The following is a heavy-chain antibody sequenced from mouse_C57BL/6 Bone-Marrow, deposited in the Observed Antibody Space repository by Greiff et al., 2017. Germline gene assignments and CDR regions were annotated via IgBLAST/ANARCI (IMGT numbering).Heavy chain of an antibody. J-gene: IGHJ1*03. CDR1: GYTFTSYG. CDR2: IYPRSGNT. D-gene: IGHD2-3*01. CDR3: ARRKYESRYFDV. Sequence: QVQLKQSGAELARPGASVKLSCKASGYTFTSYGISWVKQRTGQGLEWIGEIYPRSGNTYYNEKFKGKATLTADKSSSTAYMELRSLTSEDSAVYFCARRKYESRYFDVWGTGTTVTVSS. V-gene: IGHV1-81*01.